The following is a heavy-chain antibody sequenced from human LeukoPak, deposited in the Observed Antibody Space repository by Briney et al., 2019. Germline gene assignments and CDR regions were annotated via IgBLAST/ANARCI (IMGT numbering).Heavy chain of an antibody. D-gene: IGHD2-2*01. CDR2: INPNSGGT. J-gene: IGHJ4*02. Sequence: ASVKVSCKASGYTFTGYYMHWVRQAPGQGLEWMGWINPNSGGTNYAQKFQGRVTMTRDTSISTAYMELSRLRSDDTAVYYCARDEGYCSSTSCYLIVWGQGTLVTVSS. V-gene: IGHV1-2*02. CDR3: ARDEGYCSSTSCYLIV. CDR1: GYTFTGYY.